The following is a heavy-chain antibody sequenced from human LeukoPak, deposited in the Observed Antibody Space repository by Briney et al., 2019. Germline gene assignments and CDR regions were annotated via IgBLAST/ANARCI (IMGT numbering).Heavy chain of an antibody. V-gene: IGHV4-34*01. D-gene: IGHD3-22*01. Sequence: SETLSLTCAVYGGSFSGYYWSWIRQPPGKGLEWIGEINHSGSTNYNPPLKSRVTISVDTSKNQFSLKLSSVTAADTAVYYCARTRTYYYDSSGLNPFDYWGQGALVTVSS. CDR3: ARTRTYYYDSSGLNPFDY. CDR2: INHSGST. CDR1: GGSFSGYY. J-gene: IGHJ4*02.